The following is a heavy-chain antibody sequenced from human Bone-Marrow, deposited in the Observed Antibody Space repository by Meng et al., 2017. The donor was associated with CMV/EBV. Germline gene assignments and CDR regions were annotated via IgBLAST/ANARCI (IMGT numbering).Heavy chain of an antibody. CDR3: AKDQGLDFWSGDFDY. V-gene: IGHV3-7*01. CDR2: VKPDGTEE. D-gene: IGHD3-3*01. J-gene: IGHJ4*02. CDR1: GFTFSSYW. Sequence: GESLKISCTASGFTFSSYWMSWVRQAPGKGLEWVANVKPDGTEEYYVDSVKGRFTISRDNAKKSLYLQMNSLRGEDTAVYYCAKDQGLDFWSGDFDYWGQGTLVTVSS.